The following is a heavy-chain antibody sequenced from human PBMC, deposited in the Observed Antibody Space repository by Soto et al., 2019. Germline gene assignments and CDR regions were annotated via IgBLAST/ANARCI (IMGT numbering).Heavy chain of an antibody. D-gene: IGHD2-21*02. Sequence: GGSLRLSCAASGFTFSTYAMSWVRQAPGKGLEWVSVISSGGTTTYYPDSVKGRFTISRDNSKNTLFLQMNSLRAEDTAIYYCAKVLNGGNSVPTSGMDVWGQGTTVTVSS. J-gene: IGHJ6*02. CDR2: ISSGGTTT. V-gene: IGHV3-23*01. CDR1: GFTFSTYA. CDR3: AKVLNGGNSVPTSGMDV.